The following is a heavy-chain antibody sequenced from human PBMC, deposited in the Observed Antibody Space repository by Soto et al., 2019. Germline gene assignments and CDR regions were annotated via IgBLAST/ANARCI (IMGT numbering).Heavy chain of an antibody. CDR3: ARDSSSWLNDAFDI. J-gene: IGHJ3*02. CDR1: GFTFTSYG. Sequence: ASIKGSCKASGFTFTSYGISWVRQAPGQGLEWMGWISAYNGNTNYAQKLQGRVTMTTDTSTNTAYMELRSLRSDDTAVYYCARDSSSWLNDAFDIWGQGTMVTVSS. CDR2: ISAYNGNT. V-gene: IGHV1-18*01. D-gene: IGHD6-13*01.